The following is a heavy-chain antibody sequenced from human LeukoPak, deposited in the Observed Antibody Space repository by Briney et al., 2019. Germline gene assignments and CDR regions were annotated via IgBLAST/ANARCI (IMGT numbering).Heavy chain of an antibody. Sequence: PSETLSLTCTVSGGSISSGSYYWSWIRQPAGKGLEWIGRIYTSGSTNYNPSLKSRVTMSVDTSKNQFSLKLSSVTAADTAVYYCARDRVPDYYDSSGYSLDYWGQGTLVTVSS. D-gene: IGHD3-22*01. CDR2: IYTSGST. J-gene: IGHJ4*02. V-gene: IGHV4-61*02. CDR1: GGSISSGSYY. CDR3: ARDRVPDYYDSSGYSLDY.